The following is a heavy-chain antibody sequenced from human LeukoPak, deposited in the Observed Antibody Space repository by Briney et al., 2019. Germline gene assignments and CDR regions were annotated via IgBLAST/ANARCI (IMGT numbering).Heavy chain of an antibody. V-gene: IGHV3-30*18. J-gene: IGHJ4*02. CDR1: GFTFIDYG. CDR3: AKAKGSGLKWYFDY. Sequence: GGSLRLSCAASGFTFIDYGIHWVRQAPGKGLEWVAVISFDGTIKYYTDSVKGRFTISRDNSKNMLYLQMNSLTVGDTAEYYCAKAKGSGLKWYFDYWGQGTLVTVSS. CDR2: ISFDGTIK. D-gene: IGHD6-19*01.